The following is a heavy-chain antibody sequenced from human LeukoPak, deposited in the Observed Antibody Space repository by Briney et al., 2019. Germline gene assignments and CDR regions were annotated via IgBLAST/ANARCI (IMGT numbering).Heavy chain of an antibody. Sequence: GGSLRLSCAASGFTVSSNYMSWVRQAPGKGLEWVANIKQDGSEKYYVDSVKGRFTISRDNAKNSLYLQMNSLRAEDTAVYYCARDRYYYDSSGYYGGYFDYWGQGTLVTVSS. CDR3: ARDRYYYDSSGYYGGYFDY. V-gene: IGHV3-7*01. CDR2: IKQDGSEK. D-gene: IGHD3-22*01. CDR1: GFTVSSNY. J-gene: IGHJ4*02.